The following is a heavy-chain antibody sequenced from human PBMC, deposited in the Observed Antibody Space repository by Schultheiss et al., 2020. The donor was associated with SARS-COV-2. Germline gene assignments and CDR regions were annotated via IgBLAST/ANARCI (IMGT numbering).Heavy chain of an antibody. D-gene: IGHD3-22*01. CDR1: GFTFDDYA. Sequence: GGSLRLSCAASGFTFDDYAMHWVRQAPGKGLEWVSGISWNSGSIGYADSVKGRFTISRDNAKNSLYLQMNSLRAEDTALYYCASGRGYYDSSGTNAFDIWGQGTMVTVSS. CDR2: ISWNSGSI. V-gene: IGHV3-9*01. J-gene: IGHJ3*02. CDR3: ASGRGYYDSSGTNAFDI.